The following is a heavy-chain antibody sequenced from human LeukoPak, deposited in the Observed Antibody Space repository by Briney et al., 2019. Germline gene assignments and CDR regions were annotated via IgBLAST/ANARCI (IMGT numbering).Heavy chain of an antibody. J-gene: IGHJ3*02. Sequence: KSSDTLSLTCAVSGDSISRSDWWAWIRQPPGKGLEWLGNIYYSGRIYHNPSLQTRVIMSVDSSKNQFSLRLGSVTAMDTAVYYCAKTRSGTYYGDSFDICGQGILVIVSS. CDR2: IYYSGRI. D-gene: IGHD1-26*01. CDR1: GDSISRSDW. CDR3: AKTRSGTYYGDSFDI. V-gene: IGHV4-28*05.